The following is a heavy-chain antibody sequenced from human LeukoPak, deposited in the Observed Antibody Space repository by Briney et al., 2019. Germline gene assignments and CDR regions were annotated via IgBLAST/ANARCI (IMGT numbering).Heavy chain of an antibody. D-gene: IGHD2-15*01. CDR2: ISYDGSNK. V-gene: IGHV3-30-3*01. CDR3: AKGYSPVVAADFDY. Sequence: GGSLRLSCAASGFTFSSYAMHWVRQAPGKGLEWVAVISYDGSNKYYADSVKGRFTISRDNSKNTLYLQMNSLRAEDTAVYYCAKGYSPVVAADFDYWGQGTLVTVSS. J-gene: IGHJ4*02. CDR1: GFTFSSYA.